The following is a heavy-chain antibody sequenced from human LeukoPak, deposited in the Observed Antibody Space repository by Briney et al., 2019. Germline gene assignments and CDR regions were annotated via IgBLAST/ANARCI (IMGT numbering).Heavy chain of an antibody. CDR3: ARRESSGSVDY. J-gene: IGHJ4*02. Sequence: GESLQISCKGSGYSFTNYWIAWMRQVPGRGLEWMGIIYPGDSDTRYSPSFKGQVIISADKSISTAYLQWSSLKASDTAMYYCARRESSGSVDYWGQGTLVTVSS. CDR2: IYPGDSDT. CDR1: GYSFTNYW. V-gene: IGHV5-51*01. D-gene: IGHD3-22*01.